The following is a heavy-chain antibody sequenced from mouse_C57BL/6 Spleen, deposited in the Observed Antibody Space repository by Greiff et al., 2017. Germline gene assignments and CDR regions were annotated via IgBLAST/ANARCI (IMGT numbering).Heavy chain of an antibody. Sequence: VQLQQSGAELVRPGASVKLSYTASGFNIKDYYMHWVKQRPEQGLEWIGRIDPEDGDTEYAPKFQGKATMTADTSSNTAYLQLSSLTSEDTAVYYCTTLDYGSSSFAYWGQGTLVTVSA. J-gene: IGHJ3*01. CDR3: TTLDYGSSSFAY. CDR1: GFNIKDYY. V-gene: IGHV14-1*01. D-gene: IGHD1-1*01. CDR2: IDPEDGDT.